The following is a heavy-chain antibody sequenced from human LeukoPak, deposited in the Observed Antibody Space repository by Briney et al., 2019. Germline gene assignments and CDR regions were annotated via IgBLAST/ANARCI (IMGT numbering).Heavy chain of an antibody. V-gene: IGHV1-69*13. J-gene: IGHJ5*02. D-gene: IGHD5-12*01. CDR1: GGTFSSYA. Sequence: ASVKVSCKASGGTFSSYAISWVRQAPGQGLEWMGGIILIFGTANYAQKFQGRVTITADESTSTAYMELSSLRSEDTAVYYCARDIVATIYNWFDPWGQGTLVTVSS. CDR2: IILIFGTA. CDR3: ARDIVATIYNWFDP.